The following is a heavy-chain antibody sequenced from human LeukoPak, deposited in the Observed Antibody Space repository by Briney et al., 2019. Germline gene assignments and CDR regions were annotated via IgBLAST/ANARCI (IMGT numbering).Heavy chain of an antibody. J-gene: IGHJ4*02. CDR2: TYYRSKWYN. D-gene: IGHD2/OR15-2a*01. V-gene: IGHV6-1*01. CDR1: GDSVSSNSAA. CDR3: ARSPSLLRTLDY. Sequence: SQSLSLTCALSGDSVSSNSAAWNWIRQSPSRGLEWLGRTYYRSKWYNDSAVFVKSRITINPDTSKNQFSLQLNSVTPEDTAVYYCARSPSLLRTLDYWGQGTLVTVSS.